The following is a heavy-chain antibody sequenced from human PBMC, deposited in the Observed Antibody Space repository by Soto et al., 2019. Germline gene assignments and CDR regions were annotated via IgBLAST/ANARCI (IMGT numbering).Heavy chain of an antibody. V-gene: IGHV1-2*02. Sequence: ASVKVSLKGAGFSLTGYYFHWIRAAPGQGLEGLGWLNPNTGVTTCAQKFEGRVTFTWDTSISTAYMELSSLRPDDTAMYYCARERYQVLSDRMDFWGQGPSVTVSS. CDR2: LNPNTGVT. J-gene: IGHJ6*02. CDR1: GFSLTGYY. CDR3: ARERYQVLSDRMDF. D-gene: IGHD3-16*01.